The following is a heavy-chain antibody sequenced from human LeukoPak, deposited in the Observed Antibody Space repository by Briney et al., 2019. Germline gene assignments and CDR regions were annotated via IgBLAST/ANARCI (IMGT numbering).Heavy chain of an antibody. CDR2: MNPNSGDT. D-gene: IGHD3-3*01. CDR3: ASVDFWSGYPENWFDP. V-gene: IGHV1-8*01. J-gene: IGHJ5*02. Sequence: ASVKVSCKASGYTFASYDINWVRQATGQGLEWMGWMNPNSGDTGYAQKFQGRVTMTRDTSISTAYMELSSLRFEDTAVYYCASVDFWSGYPENWFDPWGQGTLVTVSS. CDR1: GYTFASYD.